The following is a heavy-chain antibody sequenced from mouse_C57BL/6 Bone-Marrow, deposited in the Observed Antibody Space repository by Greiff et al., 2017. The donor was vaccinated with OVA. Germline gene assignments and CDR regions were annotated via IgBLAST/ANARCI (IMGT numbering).Heavy chain of an antibody. J-gene: IGHJ2*01. CDR2: IYPGNGDT. CDR3: ARSNYYGSRKGYPYFDY. V-gene: IGHV1-12*01. CDR1: GYTFTSYN. D-gene: IGHD1-1*01. Sequence: QVQLQQSGAELVRPGASVKMSCKASGYTFTSYNMHWVKQTPRQGLEWIGAIYPGNGDTSYNQKFKGKATLTVDKSSSTAYMQLSSLTSEDSAVYFCARSNYYGSRKGYPYFDYWGQGTTLTVSS.